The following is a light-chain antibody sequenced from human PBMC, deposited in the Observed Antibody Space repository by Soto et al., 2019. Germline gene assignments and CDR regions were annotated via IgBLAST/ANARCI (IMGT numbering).Light chain of an antibody. CDR3: QHYNSYSEA. Sequence: IQLSQSPSSLSASMGDRVTITCRASQDIAIYLAWYQQKPGEAPKLLIYAASTLKSGVPSRFSGSGSGTEFTLTISSLQPDDFATYYCQHYNSYSEAFGQGTKVDI. CDR2: AAS. J-gene: IGKJ1*01. V-gene: IGKV1-9*01. CDR1: QDIAIY.